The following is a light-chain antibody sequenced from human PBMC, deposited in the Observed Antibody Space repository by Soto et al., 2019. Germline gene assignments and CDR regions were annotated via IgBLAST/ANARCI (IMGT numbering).Light chain of an antibody. CDR2: MVS. Sequence: DVVMTQFPLSLPVTLGQPASISCWSSLSLAHSDGKTYLFWFQQRPGQSPRRLLYMVSNRDSGVPDRFSGSGSGTEFTLKITRVEAEDVGVYYCMQSAYWPQTFGQGTKLEIK. J-gene: IGKJ2*01. CDR3: MQSAYWPQT. CDR1: LSLAHSDGKTY. V-gene: IGKV2-30*02.